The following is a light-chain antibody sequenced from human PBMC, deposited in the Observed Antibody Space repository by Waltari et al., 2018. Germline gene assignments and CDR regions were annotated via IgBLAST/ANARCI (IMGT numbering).Light chain of an antibody. CDR3: SSYAGSNTGL. V-gene: IGLV2-11*01. Sequence: QAALTQPRSVSGSPGQSLTISCTGTSSDIGNYNYVSWYQQHPGTAPRLMIYEVRKRPSGVSDRFSGSKSGNTASLTISGLQAEDEADYFCSSYAGSNTGLFGGGTRLTVL. CDR2: EVR. CDR1: SSDIGNYNY. J-gene: IGLJ2*01.